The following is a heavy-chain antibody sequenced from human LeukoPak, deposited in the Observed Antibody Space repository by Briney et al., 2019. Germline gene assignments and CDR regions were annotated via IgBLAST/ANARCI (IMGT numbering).Heavy chain of an antibody. Sequence: SQTLSLTCTVSGGSISSGSYYWSWIRQPAGKGLEWIGRIYTSGSTNYNPSLQSRVTISVDTSKNQFSLKLSSVTAPDTAVYYCARIRITIFGVVPEVFDPWGQGTLVTVSS. CDR3: ARIRITIFGVVPEVFDP. CDR2: IYTSGST. J-gene: IGHJ5*02. V-gene: IGHV4-61*02. D-gene: IGHD3-3*01. CDR1: GGSISSGSYY.